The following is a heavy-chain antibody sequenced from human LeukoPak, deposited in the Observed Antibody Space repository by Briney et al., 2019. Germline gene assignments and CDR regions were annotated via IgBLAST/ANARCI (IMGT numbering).Heavy chain of an antibody. CDR3: ARDNTYNWFDP. CDR2: IYHTGST. J-gene: IGHJ5*02. Sequence: SETLSLTCTISGGSVSDYYWSWIRQSPGKGLEWIGYIYHTGSTSYSPSLKSRVTISADTSQNQFSLKLSSVTAADTAVYYCARDNTYNWFDPWGQGTLVTVSS. CDR1: GGSVSDYY. D-gene: IGHD2/OR15-2a*01. V-gene: IGHV4-59*02.